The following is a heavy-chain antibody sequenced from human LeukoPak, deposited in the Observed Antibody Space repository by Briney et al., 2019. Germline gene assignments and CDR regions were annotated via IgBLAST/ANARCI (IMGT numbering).Heavy chain of an antibody. CDR3: ARGNPPYDFDY. J-gene: IGHJ4*02. CDR1: GYTFTNYG. V-gene: IGHV1-18*01. CDR2: ISAYNGYT. Sequence: ASVKVSCKASGYTFTNYGVSWVRQAPGQGLEWMGWISAYNGYTNYAQKFQFRVTMTTDTSTSTAYMELRSLTSDDTAVYYCARGNPPYDFDYWGQGTLVTVSS.